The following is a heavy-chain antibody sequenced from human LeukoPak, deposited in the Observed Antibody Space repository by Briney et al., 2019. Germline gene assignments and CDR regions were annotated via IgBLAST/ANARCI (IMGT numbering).Heavy chain of an antibody. D-gene: IGHD1/OR15-1a*01. J-gene: IGHJ4*02. CDR3: AKEEQLAPTTMYFFDR. V-gene: IGHV4-61*02. Sequence: SETLSLTCTVSEGSITTRTYYWTWIRQPAGKGLEWVGRISNTGSVTYNPSLRSRVTISLDTSKNHFSLQLNSVTAADTAVYYCAKEEQLAPTTMYFFDRWGQGTLVIVSS. CDR1: EGSITTRTYY. CDR2: ISNTGSV.